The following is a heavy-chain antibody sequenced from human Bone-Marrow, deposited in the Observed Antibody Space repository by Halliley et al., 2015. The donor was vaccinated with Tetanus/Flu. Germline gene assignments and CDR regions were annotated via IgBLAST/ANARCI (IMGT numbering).Heavy chain of an antibody. CDR3: ARAIVVLTANYFDY. J-gene: IGHJ4*02. Sequence: TLSLTCTASGGSISSGDYYWSWIRQHPGKGLEWIGNIFYSGSTYYNPSLKSRLTISVDTSKNQFSLKLSSVTAADTAVYYCARAIVVLTANYFDYWGQGTLVTVSS. CDR2: IFYSGST. CDR1: GGSISSGDYY. V-gene: IGHV4-31*03. D-gene: IGHD2-21*02.